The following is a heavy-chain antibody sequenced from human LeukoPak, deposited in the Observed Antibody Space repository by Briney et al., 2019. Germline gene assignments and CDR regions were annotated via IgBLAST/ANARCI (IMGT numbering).Heavy chain of an antibody. CDR3: VRDAVVADGDWFFDL. CDR2: IGTAGDT. CDR1: GFTLSNYD. V-gene: IGHV3-13*01. Sequence: GGPLRLSCAASGFTLSNYDMNWVRQATGKGLEWVSDIGTAGDTYYSGSVEGRFTISRENAKNSLYLQMNNLRAGDTAVYYCVRDAVVADGDWFFDLWGRGTLVTVSS. D-gene: IGHD5-18*01. J-gene: IGHJ2*01.